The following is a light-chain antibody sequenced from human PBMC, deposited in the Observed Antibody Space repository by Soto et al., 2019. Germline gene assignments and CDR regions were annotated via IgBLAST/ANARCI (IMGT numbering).Light chain of an antibody. CDR3: QQYNSYSEA. J-gene: IGKJ1*01. CDR1: QTISSW. V-gene: IGKV1-5*03. CDR2: KAS. Sequence: DIQMTQSPSTLSGSVGDRVTITCRASQTISSWLAWYQQKPGKAPKLLIYKASTLKSGVPSRFSRSGSRTEFTLTLSSLQPDDFATYSCQQYNSYSEAFGQGTKVAIK.